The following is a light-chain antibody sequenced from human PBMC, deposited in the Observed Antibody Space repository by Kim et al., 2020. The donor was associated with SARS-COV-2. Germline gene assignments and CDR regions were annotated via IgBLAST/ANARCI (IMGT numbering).Light chain of an antibody. V-gene: IGKV1-39*01. J-gene: IGKJ1*01. CDR1: QSISKN. CDR3: QQSYSAPRT. CDR2: AAS. Sequence: DIQMTQSPSSLSASVGDRVTITCRASQSISKNLNWYQQKPGKAPELLIYAASSLHSGVPSRFSGSGSGTHFTLTISSLLPEDFATYYCQQSYSAPRTFGQGTKVDIK.